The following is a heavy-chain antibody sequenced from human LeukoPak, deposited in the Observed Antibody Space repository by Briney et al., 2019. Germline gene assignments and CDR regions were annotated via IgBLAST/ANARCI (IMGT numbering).Heavy chain of an antibody. CDR2: ISDRGDNT. J-gene: IGHJ5*02. CDR3: VNADDHNYGRGWFDP. Sequence: GGSLRLSCAASGFTFANYAMNWVRQAPGKGLEWVSGISDRGDNTYYADSVKGRFTISRDNSKNTLYLQMNSLRTEDTAIYYCVNADDHNYGRGWFDPWGQGTLVTVSS. V-gene: IGHV3-23*01. D-gene: IGHD4-17*01. CDR1: GFTFANYA.